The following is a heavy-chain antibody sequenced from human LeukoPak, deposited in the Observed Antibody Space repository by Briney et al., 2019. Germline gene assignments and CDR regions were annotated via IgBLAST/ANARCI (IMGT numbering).Heavy chain of an antibody. J-gene: IGHJ4*02. D-gene: IGHD2-8*02. CDR3: ARDEIWAGGYIDY. CDR2: INSDGSST. CDR1: GFTFSSYW. V-gene: IGHV3-74*01. Sequence: GGSLRLSCAASGFTFSSYWMHWVRQAPGKGLVWVSRINSDGSSTSYADSVKGRFTISRDNSKNTLYLQMSTLRPEDTAVYYCARDEIWAGGYIDYWGQGTLVTVSS.